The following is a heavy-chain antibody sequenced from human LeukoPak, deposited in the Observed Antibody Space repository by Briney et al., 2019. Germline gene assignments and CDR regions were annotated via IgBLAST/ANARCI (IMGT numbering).Heavy chain of an antibody. D-gene: IGHD2-15*01. Sequence: GASVKVSCKASGGTFSSYAISWVRQAPGQGLEWMGGIIPIFGTANYAQKFQGRVTITADESTSTAYMELSSLRSEDTAVYYCARDCSGGSCYRLFDYWGQGTLVTVSS. CDR2: IIPIFGTA. CDR1: GGTFSSYA. CDR3: ARDCSGGSCYRLFDY. V-gene: IGHV1-69*13. J-gene: IGHJ4*02.